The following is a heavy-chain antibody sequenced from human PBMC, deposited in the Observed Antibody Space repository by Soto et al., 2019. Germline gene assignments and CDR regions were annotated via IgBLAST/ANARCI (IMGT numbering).Heavy chain of an antibody. J-gene: IGHJ4*02. Sequence: PGGSLRLSCAASGFTVSSNYMSWVRQAPGKGLEWVSVIYSGGSTYYADSVKGRFTISRDNSKNTLYLQMNSLRAEDTAVYYCARDYYDSSGYYYVPFDYWGQGTLVTVSS. D-gene: IGHD3-22*01. CDR3: ARDYYDSSGYYYVPFDY. CDR1: GFTVSSNY. CDR2: IYSGGST. V-gene: IGHV3-66*01.